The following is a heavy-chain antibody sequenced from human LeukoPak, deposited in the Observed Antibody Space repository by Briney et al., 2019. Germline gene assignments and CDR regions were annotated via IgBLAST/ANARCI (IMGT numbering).Heavy chain of an antibody. Sequence: PGGSLRLSCTTSGFNFRAYWMGWVRQAPGKGLEWVAVISYDGSNKYYADSVKGRFTISRDNSKNTLYLQMNSLRAEDTAVYYCARDQEGGDVVFLFDYWGQGTLVTVSS. D-gene: IGHD2-21*01. CDR3: ARDQEGGDVVFLFDY. J-gene: IGHJ4*02. CDR2: ISYDGSNK. V-gene: IGHV3-30*19. CDR1: GFNFRAYW.